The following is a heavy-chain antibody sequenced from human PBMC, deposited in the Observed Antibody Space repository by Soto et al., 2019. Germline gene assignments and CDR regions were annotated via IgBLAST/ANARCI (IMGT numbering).Heavy chain of an antibody. CDR1: GGSINNYY. D-gene: IGHD3-3*02. V-gene: IGHV4-4*07. Sequence: SETLSLTCSVTGGSINNYYWSWVRQSAGKGLEWIGRVFTTGTTDYNPSLKGRVTISVDTSKNQFSLSLRSVTAADTAIYYCARDFNSIFDDFADMRWNFDPWGQGTRVTVSS. CDR2: VFTTGTT. J-gene: IGHJ5*02. CDR3: ARDFNSIFDDFADMRWNFDP.